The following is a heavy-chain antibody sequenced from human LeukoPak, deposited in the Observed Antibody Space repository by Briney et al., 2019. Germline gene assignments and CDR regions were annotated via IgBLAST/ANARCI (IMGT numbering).Heavy chain of an antibody. CDR1: GFTFSSYG. J-gene: IGHJ6*02. D-gene: IGHD2-8*01. CDR2: ISYDGSNK. Sequence: GGSLGLSCAASGFTFSSYGMHWVRQAPGKGLEWVAVISYDGSNKYYADSVKGRFTISRDNSKNTLYLQMSSLRAEDTAVYYCAKVLGVGPYYYYGMDVWGQGTTVTVSS. V-gene: IGHV3-30*18. CDR3: AKVLGVGPYYYYGMDV.